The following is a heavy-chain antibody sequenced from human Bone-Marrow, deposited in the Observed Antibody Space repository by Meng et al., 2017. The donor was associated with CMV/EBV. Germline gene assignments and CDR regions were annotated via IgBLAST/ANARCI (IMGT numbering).Heavy chain of an antibody. CDR3: ARDWNYVIVY. J-gene: IGHJ4*02. V-gene: IGHV6-1*01. Sequence: SETLSLTCAISGDSVSSNSAAWNWIRQSPSRGLEWLGRKYYRPKWYNDYAVPVTSRITINPDTSKNQFSLQLNSLTPGDTAVYYCARDWNYVIVYWGRGTLVTVSS. CDR2: KYYRPKWYN. D-gene: IGHD1-7*01. CDR1: GDSVSSNSAA.